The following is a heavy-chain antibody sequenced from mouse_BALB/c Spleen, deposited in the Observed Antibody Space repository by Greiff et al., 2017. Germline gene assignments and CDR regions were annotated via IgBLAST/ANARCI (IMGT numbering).Heavy chain of an antibody. D-gene: IGHD2-2*01. CDR3: ARDGYYYAMDY. CDR2: ISSGGSYT. CDR1: GFTFSSYA. Sequence: EVQLMESGGGLVKPGGSLKLSCAASGFTFSSYAMSWVRQSPEKRLEWVAEISSGGSYTYYPDTVTGRFTIARDNAKNTLYLEMSSLRSEDTAMYYCARDGYYYAMDYWGQGTSVTVSS. J-gene: IGHJ4*01. V-gene: IGHV5-9-4*01.